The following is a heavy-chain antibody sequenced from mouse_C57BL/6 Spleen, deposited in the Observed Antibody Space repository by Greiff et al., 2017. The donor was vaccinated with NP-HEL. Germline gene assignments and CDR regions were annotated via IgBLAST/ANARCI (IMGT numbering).Heavy chain of an antibody. CDR3: ARGLGQDYFDY. V-gene: IGHV3-6*01. CDR1: GYSITSGYY. Sequence: VQLKESGPGLVKPSQSLSLTCSVTGYSITSGYYWNWIRQFPGNKLEWMGYISYDGSNNYNPSLKNRISITRDTSKNQFFLKLNSVTTEDTATYYCARGLGQDYFDYWGQGTTLTVSS. CDR2: ISYDGSN. D-gene: IGHD4-1*01. J-gene: IGHJ2*01.